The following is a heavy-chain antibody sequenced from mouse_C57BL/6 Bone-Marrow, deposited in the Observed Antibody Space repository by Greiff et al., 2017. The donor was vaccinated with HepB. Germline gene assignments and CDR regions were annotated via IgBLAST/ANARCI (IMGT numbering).Heavy chain of an antibody. CDR2: IRSKSNNYAT. CDR3: VRSTNCDFDY. J-gene: IGHJ2*01. V-gene: IGHV10-1*01. D-gene: IGHD4-1*01. Sequence: EVHLVESGGGLVQPKGSLKLSCAASGFSFNTYAMNWVRQAPGKGLEWVARIRSKSNNYATYYADSVKDRFTISRDDSESMLYLQMNNLKTEDTAMYYCVRSTNCDFDYWGQGTTLTVSS. CDR1: GFSFNTYA.